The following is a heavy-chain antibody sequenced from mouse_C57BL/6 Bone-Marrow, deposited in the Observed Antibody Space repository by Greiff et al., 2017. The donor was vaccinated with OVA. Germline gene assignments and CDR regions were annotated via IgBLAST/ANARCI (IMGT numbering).Heavy chain of an antibody. CDR2: ISYSGST. V-gene: IGHV3-2*02. D-gene: IGHD1-1*01. CDR3: ARKGLRVYDFDY. J-gene: IGHJ2*01. CDR1: GYSITSDYA. Sequence: EVKLQESGPGLVKPSQSLSLTCTVTGYSITSDYAWTWIRPFPGNKLEWMGYISYSGSTSYNPSLKSRISITRDTSKNQFFLQLNSVTTEDTATYYCARKGLRVYDFDYWGQGTTLTVSS.